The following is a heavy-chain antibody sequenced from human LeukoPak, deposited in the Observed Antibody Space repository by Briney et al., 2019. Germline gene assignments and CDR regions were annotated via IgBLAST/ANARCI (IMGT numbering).Heavy chain of an antibody. Sequence: GGSLRLSCAASGFTFSSYGMHWVRQAPGKGLEWVAVISYDGSNKYYADSVKGRFTISRDNSKNTLYLQMNSLRAEDTAVYYCAKDDRPMLWFGELLPDWGQGTLVTASS. CDR3: AKDDRPMLWFGELLPD. CDR2: ISYDGSNK. V-gene: IGHV3-30*18. J-gene: IGHJ4*02. CDR1: GFTFSSYG. D-gene: IGHD3-10*01.